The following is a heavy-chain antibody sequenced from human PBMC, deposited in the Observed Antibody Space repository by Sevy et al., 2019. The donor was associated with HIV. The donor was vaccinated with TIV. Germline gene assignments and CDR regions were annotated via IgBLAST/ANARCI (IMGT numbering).Heavy chain of an antibody. Sequence: SETLSLTCSISGGTIVSSGHYWGWIRQTPGKGLEWIGSIYYNGHTSYTPSLKSRLTISIDTSKNQFSLTLSSVTVADTAVYFCAREAGGYDYDYGMDVWGQGTTVTVSS. J-gene: IGHJ6*02. CDR2: IYYNGHT. D-gene: IGHD5-12*01. CDR3: AREAGGYDYDYGMDV. V-gene: IGHV4-39*02. CDR1: GGTIVSSGHY.